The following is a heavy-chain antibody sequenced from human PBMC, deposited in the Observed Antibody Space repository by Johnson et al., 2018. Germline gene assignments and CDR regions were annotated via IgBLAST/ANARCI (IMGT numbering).Heavy chain of an antibody. CDR1: GFTFDDYA. Sequence: VQLVQSGGGLVQPGRSLRLSCAASGFTFDDYAMYWVRQAPGKGLEWVSGISWNSGSIHYADSVKGRFTISRDNSKNSLYLQMNSLSAEATALYYCAKDRGGAIGDGLDVWGQGTTVTVSS. CDR3: AKDRGGAIGDGLDV. J-gene: IGHJ6*02. V-gene: IGHV3-9*01. D-gene: IGHD1-26*01. CDR2: ISWNSGSI.